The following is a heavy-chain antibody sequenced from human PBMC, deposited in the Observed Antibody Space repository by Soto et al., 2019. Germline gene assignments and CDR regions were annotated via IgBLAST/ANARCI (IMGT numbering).Heavy chain of an antibody. D-gene: IGHD2-21*02. CDR3: TTGVTSRGMDV. CDR1: GFTFSNAW. Sequence: EVQLVESGGGLVKPGGSLRLSCAASGFTFSNAWMSWVRQAPGKGLEQVGRNKTKTDGGTTDYAAPVKGRFTISSDDSTSTLYLQLNSLKAEDTAVYYCTTGVTSRGMDVWGQGTTVSVSS. CDR2: NKTKTDGGTT. J-gene: IGHJ6*02. V-gene: IGHV3-15*01.